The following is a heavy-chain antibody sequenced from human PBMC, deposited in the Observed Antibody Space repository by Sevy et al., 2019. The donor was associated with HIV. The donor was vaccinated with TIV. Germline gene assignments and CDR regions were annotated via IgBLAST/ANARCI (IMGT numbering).Heavy chain of an antibody. CDR3: VGRRYSYTYSWSYHFDY. J-gene: IGHJ4*02. Sequence: GGSLRLSCAASGFTFSSYDMSWVRQAPGKGLEWLSYISSSGTTLYSADSVKGRFAISRDNAKNSLYLQMNSLRAEDTAVYFCVGRRYSYTYSWSYHFDYWGQGALVTVSS. D-gene: IGHD5-18*01. CDR1: GFTFSSYD. CDR2: ISSSGTTL. V-gene: IGHV3-11*01.